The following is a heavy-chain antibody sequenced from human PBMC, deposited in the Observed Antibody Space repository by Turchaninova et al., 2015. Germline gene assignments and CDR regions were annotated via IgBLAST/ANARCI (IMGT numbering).Heavy chain of an antibody. V-gene: IGHV4-4*07. D-gene: IGHD3/OR15-3a*01. CDR1: GGPISTYS. CDR3: ARDNVVGQYNWFDP. CDR2: IYTSGNT. Sequence: QVQLQESGPGLVTPSETLSLTSPVSGGPISTYSWSWIRHPAGKGLQWIGRIYTSGNTNYNPSLKSRLSISVDKSRNQFSLKLTSVTAADTAIYYCARDNVVGQYNWFDPWGQGTLVTVSS. J-gene: IGHJ5*02.